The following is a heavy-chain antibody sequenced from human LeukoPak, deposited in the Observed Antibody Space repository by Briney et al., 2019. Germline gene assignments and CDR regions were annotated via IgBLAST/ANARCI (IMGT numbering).Heavy chain of an antibody. CDR2: ISSSSSYI. V-gene: IGHV3-21*01. Sequence: GGSLRLSCAASGFTFSSYAMSWVRQAPGKGLEWVSSISSSSSYIYYADSVKGRFTISRDNAKNSLYLQMNSLRAEDTAVYYCAGGPGTAAWGYYYMDVWGKGTTATVSS. J-gene: IGHJ6*03. CDR3: AGGPGTAAWGYYYMDV. CDR1: GFTFSSYA. D-gene: IGHD6-13*01.